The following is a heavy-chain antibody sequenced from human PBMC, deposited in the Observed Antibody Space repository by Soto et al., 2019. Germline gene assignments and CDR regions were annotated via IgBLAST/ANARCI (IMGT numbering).Heavy chain of an antibody. D-gene: IGHD5-12*01. CDR2: IIPIFGTV. CDR1: GGTFSNYP. V-gene: IGHV1-69*12. CDR3: ARGNHRWLQLWYFDL. Sequence: QVQLVQPGAEVKKPGSSVKVSCKASGGTFSNYPISWVRQAPGQGLEWMGGIIPIFGTVNYAQTFQGRVTITADESTSTAYMELSSLRSEDTAVYYCARGNHRWLQLWYFDLWGRGTLVTVSS. J-gene: IGHJ2*01.